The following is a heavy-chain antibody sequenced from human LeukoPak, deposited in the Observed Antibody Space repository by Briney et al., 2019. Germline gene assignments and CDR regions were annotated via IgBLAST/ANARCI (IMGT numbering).Heavy chain of an antibody. CDR1: GGTLSSYA. CDR2: VIPIFGTA. Sequence: SEKVSCKASGGTLSSYAISWVRQAPGQGLEWMGGVIPIFGTANYAQKFQGRVTITADESTSTAYMELSSLRSEDTAVYYCAGDFRSGWLNWFDPWGQGTLVTVSS. D-gene: IGHD6-25*01. J-gene: IGHJ5*02. V-gene: IGHV1-69*01. CDR3: AGDFRSGWLNWFDP.